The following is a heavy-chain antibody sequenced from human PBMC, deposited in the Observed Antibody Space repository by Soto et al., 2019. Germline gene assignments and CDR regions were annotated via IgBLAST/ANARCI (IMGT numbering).Heavy chain of an antibody. CDR3: ARDPDGSGSPYFDY. D-gene: IGHD3-10*01. CDR1: GFTFSSYA. CDR2: ISYDGSNK. Sequence: GGSLRLSCAASGFTFSSYAMSWVRQAPGKGLEWVAVISYDGSNKYYADSVKGRFTISRDNSKNTLYLQMNSLRAEDTAVYYCARDPDGSGSPYFDYWGQGTLVTVSS. J-gene: IGHJ4*02. V-gene: IGHV3-30*04.